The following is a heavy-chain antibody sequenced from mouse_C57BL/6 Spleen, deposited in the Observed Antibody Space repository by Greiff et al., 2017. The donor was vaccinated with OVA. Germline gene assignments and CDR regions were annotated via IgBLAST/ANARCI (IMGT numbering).Heavy chain of an antibody. D-gene: IGHD3-2*02. CDR2: IDPSDSYT. Sequence: VQLQQSGAELVMPGASVKLSCKASGYTFTSYWMHWVKQRPGQGLEWIGEIDPSDSYTNYNQKFKGKSTLTVDKSSSTAYMQLSSLTSEDSAVYDCARSAQAMYYFDYWGQGTTLTVSS. CDR1: GYTFTSYW. CDR3: ARSAQAMYYFDY. V-gene: IGHV1-69*01. J-gene: IGHJ2*01.